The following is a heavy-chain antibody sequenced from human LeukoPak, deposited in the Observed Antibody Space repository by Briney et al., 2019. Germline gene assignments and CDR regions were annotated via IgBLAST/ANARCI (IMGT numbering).Heavy chain of an antibody. Sequence: SETLSLTCTVSGGSISSSSYYWGWIRQPPGKGLEWIGSIYYSGSTYYNPSLKSRVTISVDTSKNQFSLKLSSVTAADTAVYYCASHLAVAGTDYFDYWGQGTLVTVSS. V-gene: IGHV4-39*07. J-gene: IGHJ4*02. CDR1: GGSISSSSYY. CDR2: IYYSGST. CDR3: ASHLAVAGTDYFDY. D-gene: IGHD6-19*01.